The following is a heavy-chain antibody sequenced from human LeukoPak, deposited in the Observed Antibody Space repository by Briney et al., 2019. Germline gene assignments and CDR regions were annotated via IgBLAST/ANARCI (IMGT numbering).Heavy chain of an antibody. D-gene: IGHD3-16*02. V-gene: IGHV3-30*04. Sequence: GGSLRLSCAASGFTFSRYPMHCVRQAPGKGLEWVALISYDGSDKYYADSVKGRLTISRDNSKNTLYLQMNSLRAEDTAVYYCARDYDMFVGVIVHCDYWGPGTLVTVSS. CDR1: GFTFSRYP. CDR3: ARDYDMFVGVIVHCDY. J-gene: IGHJ4*02. CDR2: ISYDGSDK.